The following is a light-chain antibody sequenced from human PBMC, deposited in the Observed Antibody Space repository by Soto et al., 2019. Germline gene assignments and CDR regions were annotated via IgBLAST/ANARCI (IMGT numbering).Light chain of an antibody. CDR3: QQSYSAPRT. Sequence: DIQMTQSPSSLSASVGDRVTITCRASQSITNYLSWYQQRPGKAPKLLIHAASNLQSGVPSRFSGSGSETDFSLTISSLQPEDFATYYCQQSYSAPRTFGQGTKLEIK. CDR1: QSITNY. V-gene: IGKV1-39*01. J-gene: IGKJ2*01. CDR2: AAS.